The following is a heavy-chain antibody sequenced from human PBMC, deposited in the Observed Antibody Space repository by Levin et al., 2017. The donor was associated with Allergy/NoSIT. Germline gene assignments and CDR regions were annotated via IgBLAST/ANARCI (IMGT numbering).Heavy chain of an antibody. CDR2: ISYDGINK. V-gene: IGHV3-30-3*01. J-gene: IGHJ4*02. Sequence: GESLKISCAASGFTFSSYAMHWVRQAPGKGLEWVAVISYDGINKFYADSVEGRFTISRDNSRNTLYLQMNSLRPEDTAVYYCVKRHCSGSRCPNYFDLWGQGTLVSVSS. CDR1: GFTFSSYA. D-gene: IGHD2-15*01. CDR3: VKRHCSGSRCPNYFDL.